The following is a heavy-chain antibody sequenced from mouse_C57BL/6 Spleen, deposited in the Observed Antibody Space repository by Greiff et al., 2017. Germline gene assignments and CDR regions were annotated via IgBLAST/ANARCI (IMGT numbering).Heavy chain of an antibody. D-gene: IGHD1-1*01. CDR1: GYTFTSYW. J-gene: IGHJ3*01. CDR3: AGGYYVSAPCFGY. Sequence: QVQLQQPGTELVKPGASVKLSCKASGYTFTSYWMHWVKQRPGQGLEWIGNINPSNGGTNYTEKFKSKATLTVDKSSSTAYMQLSSLTSEYSAVYYCAGGYYVSAPCFGYWGQGTLVTVSA. CDR2: INPSNGGT. V-gene: IGHV1-53*01.